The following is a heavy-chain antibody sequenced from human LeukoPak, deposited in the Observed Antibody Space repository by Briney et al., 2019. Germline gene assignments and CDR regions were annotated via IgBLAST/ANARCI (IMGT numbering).Heavy chain of an antibody. CDR3: ARSDTAMVDFFDY. D-gene: IGHD5-18*01. J-gene: IGHJ4*02. V-gene: IGHV1-8*01. CDR1: GFTFTNYD. Sequence: EASVKVSCKATGFTFTNYDINWVRQATGQGLEWMGWMNPINGNTGYAQKFQGRVTMTRDTSISTAYMELSSLRSEDTAVYYCARSDTAMVDFFDYWGQGTLVTVSS. CDR2: MNPINGNT.